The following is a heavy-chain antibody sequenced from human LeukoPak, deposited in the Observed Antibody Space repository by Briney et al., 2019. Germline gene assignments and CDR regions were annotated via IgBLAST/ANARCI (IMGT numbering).Heavy chain of an antibody. D-gene: IGHD1-14*01. J-gene: IGHJ3*02. CDR2: ISRNGDTT. CDR3: VKALTGDAFDI. Sequence: PGGSLRLSCAASGFTFSTFPMHWVRQAPGKGLEYFSAISRNGDTTYYADSVKGRFTISRDNSKNTLYLQMSSLRPEDTAVYYCVKALTGDAFDIWGQGTMVIVSS. CDR1: GFTFSTFP. V-gene: IGHV3-64D*06.